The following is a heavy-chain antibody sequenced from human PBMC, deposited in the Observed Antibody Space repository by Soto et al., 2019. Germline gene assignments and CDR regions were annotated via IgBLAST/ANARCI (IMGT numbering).Heavy chain of an antibody. D-gene: IGHD2-15*01. CDR3: ARHGDCSGGSCPPGGDAFDI. CDR2: IYYNGST. V-gene: IGHV4-39*01. Sequence: QLQLQESGPGLVKPSETLSLTCTVSGGSISSSSYYWGWIRQPPGKGLEWIGSIYYNGSTYYNPSLKSRVTIAVDTAKNQVSLKVSSGTGADTAVYYCARHGDCSGGSCPPGGDAFDIWGQGTMVTVSS. CDR1: GGSISSSSYY. J-gene: IGHJ3*02.